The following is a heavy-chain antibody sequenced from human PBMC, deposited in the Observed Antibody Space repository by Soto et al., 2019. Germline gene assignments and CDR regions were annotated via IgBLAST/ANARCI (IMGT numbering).Heavy chain of an antibody. Sequence: ASVKVSCKASGWTFSSYAISWVRQAPGQGREWMGGIIPIFGTANYAQKFQGRVTITADESTSTAYMELSSLRSEDTAVYYCARVNMITYGGVIVNDAFDIWGQGTMVTVSS. CDR3: ARVNMITYGGVIVNDAFDI. J-gene: IGHJ3*02. CDR2: IIPIFGTA. V-gene: IGHV1-69*13. CDR1: GWTFSSYA. D-gene: IGHD3-16*02.